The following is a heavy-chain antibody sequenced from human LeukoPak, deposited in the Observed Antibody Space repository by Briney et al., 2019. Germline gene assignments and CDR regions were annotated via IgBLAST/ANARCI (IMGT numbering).Heavy chain of an antibody. J-gene: IGHJ6*03. Sequence: SETLSLTCAVYGGSFSGYYWSWIRQPPGKGLGWIGEINHSGSTNYNPSLKSRVTISVDTSKNQFSLKLSSVTAADTAVYYCAREGASGAAPPNYYYYYYMDVWGKGTTVTVSS. CDR2: INHSGST. CDR1: GGSFSGYY. CDR3: AREGASGAAPPNYYYYYYMDV. V-gene: IGHV4-34*01. D-gene: IGHD2-15*01.